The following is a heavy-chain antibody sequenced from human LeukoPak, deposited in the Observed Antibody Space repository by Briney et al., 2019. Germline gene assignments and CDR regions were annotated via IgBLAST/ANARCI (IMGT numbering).Heavy chain of an antibody. V-gene: IGHV3-7*01. J-gene: IGHJ4*02. CDR2: INPDGSQK. CDR3: ARLLRTVTTYDY. D-gene: IGHD1-26*01. CDR1: GFTFSRNW. Sequence: GGSLRLSCEASGFTFSRNWMSWVRQAPEKGLDWVASINPDGSQKYYVDSVRGRFTITRDNTKNSLYLQMTSLGAEDTAVYYCARLLRTVTTYDYWGQGTLVTVS.